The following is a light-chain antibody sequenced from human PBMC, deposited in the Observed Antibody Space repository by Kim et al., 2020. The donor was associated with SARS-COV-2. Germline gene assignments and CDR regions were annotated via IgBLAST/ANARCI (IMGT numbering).Light chain of an antibody. V-gene: IGKV3-15*01. Sequence: EVVMTQSPASLSVSPGERATLSCRASESIIINLAWYQQKPGQPPRLLMYGASTRATGVPARFSGGGSGTEFTLTISSLQSDDCAIYYCQQYDDWRPITFGGGTKVEIK. CDR3: QQYDDWRPIT. CDR1: ESIIIN. CDR2: GAS. J-gene: IGKJ4*01.